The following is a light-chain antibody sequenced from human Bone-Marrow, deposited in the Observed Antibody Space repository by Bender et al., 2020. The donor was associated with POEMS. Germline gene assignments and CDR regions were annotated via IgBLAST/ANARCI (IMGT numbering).Light chain of an antibody. CDR2: EVR. CDR3: SAYRYDTLVV. Sequence: QSALTQPASVSGSPGQSITISCTGTSRDIGGYGYVSWYQQYPGKAPKLIIYEVRNRPSGVSDRFSGSRSGGTASLTISGLQAEDEADYYCSAYRYDTLVVFGGGTRLTVL. J-gene: IGLJ2*01. V-gene: IGLV2-14*01. CDR1: SRDIGGYGY.